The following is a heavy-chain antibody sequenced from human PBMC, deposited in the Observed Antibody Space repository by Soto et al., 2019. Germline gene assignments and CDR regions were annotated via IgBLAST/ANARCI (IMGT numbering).Heavy chain of an antibody. D-gene: IGHD3-3*01. J-gene: IGHJ6*02. V-gene: IGHV4-59*01. CDR3: ARFPGVLSGYSGVKGNGMDV. CDR1: GGSISSYY. CDR2: IYYSGCT. Sequence: QVQLQESGPGLVKPSETLSLTCTVSGGSISSYYWSWIPQPLGKGLEWIGYIYYSGCTNYHPSLKSRVTISVDTSKHQFSLKLSSVTAADTAVYYCARFPGVLSGYSGVKGNGMDVWSQETKVTVS.